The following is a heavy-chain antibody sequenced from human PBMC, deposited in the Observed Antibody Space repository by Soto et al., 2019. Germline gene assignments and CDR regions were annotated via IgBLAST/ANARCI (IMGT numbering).Heavy chain of an antibody. CDR2: SIPIQGTA. Sequence: QVQLVQSGAEVKKPGSSVKVSCEASGGRFTSYIFTWVRQAPGQGLEWMGRSIPIQGTADYALKFQDRVTKTGDKSTDTVHMEMRSLRPDDTAVYYCAKSLVFVDHGYMDVWGKGTTVTVSS. J-gene: IGHJ6*03. CDR1: GGRFTSYI. CDR3: AKSLVFVDHGYMDV. V-gene: IGHV1-69*08. D-gene: IGHD2-21*01.